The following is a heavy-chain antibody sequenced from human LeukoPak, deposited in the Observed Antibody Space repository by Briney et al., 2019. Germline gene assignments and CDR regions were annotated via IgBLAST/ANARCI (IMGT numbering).Heavy chain of an antibody. D-gene: IGHD5-24*01. CDR3: ARDSGWLQFTYYFDY. CDR2: IRYDGTKT. V-gene: IGHV3-30*02. Sequence: GGSLRLSCIGSTFTFSDYGMHWVRQAPGKGLEWVAFIRYDGTKTYYADSAKGRFTISRDNSKNTLYLQMNSLRAEDTAVYYCARDSGWLQFTYYFDYWGQGTLVTVSS. J-gene: IGHJ4*02. CDR1: TFTFSDYG.